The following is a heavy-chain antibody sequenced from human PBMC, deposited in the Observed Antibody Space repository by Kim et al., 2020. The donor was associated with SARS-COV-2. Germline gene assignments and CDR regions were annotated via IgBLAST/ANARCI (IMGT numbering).Heavy chain of an antibody. J-gene: IGHJ6*02. CDR1: GGTFSSYA. CDR2: IIPILGIA. Sequence: SVKVSCKASGGTFSSYAISWVRQAPGQGLEWMGRIIPILGIANYAQKFQGRVTITADKSTSTAYMELSSLRSEDTAVYYCARDPGGNWNYEPAYYYYGMDVWGQGTTVTVSS. D-gene: IGHD1-7*01. CDR3: ARDPGGNWNYEPAYYYYGMDV. V-gene: IGHV1-69*04.